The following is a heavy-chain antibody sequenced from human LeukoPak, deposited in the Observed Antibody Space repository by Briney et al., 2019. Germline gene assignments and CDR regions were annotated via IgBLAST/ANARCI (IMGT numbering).Heavy chain of an antibody. V-gene: IGHV3-9*02. CDR3: AKETKVGENLYYFDY. CDR1: GFKSNDYA. Sequence: SLRLSCVASGFKSNDYAMHWVRQAPGKGLEWVSGLSWHSGSIGYADSVKGRFIISRDNAKNSLYLEMNSLRPEDSALYYCAKETKVGENLYYFDYWGRGTLVTVSS. CDR2: LSWHSGSI. J-gene: IGHJ4*02. D-gene: IGHD1-26*01.